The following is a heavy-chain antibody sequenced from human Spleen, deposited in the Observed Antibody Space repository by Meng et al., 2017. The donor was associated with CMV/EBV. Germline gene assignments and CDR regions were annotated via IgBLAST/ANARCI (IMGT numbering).Heavy chain of an antibody. CDR1: GGTFSSYA. J-gene: IGHJ6*02. Sequence: ASVKVSCKASGGTFSSYAISWVRQATGQGLEWMGWMNPNSGNTGYAQKFQGRVTMTRNTSISTAYMELSSLRSEDTAVYYCARGGDFWSGYSGNYYYYYGMDVWGQGTTVTVSS. V-gene: IGHV1-8*02. CDR2: MNPNSGNT. CDR3: ARGGDFWSGYSGNYYYYYGMDV. D-gene: IGHD3-3*01.